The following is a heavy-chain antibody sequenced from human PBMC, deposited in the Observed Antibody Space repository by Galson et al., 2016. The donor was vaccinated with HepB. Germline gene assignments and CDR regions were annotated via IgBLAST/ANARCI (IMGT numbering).Heavy chain of an antibody. J-gene: IGHJ4*02. V-gene: IGHV3-7*01. D-gene: IGHD3-10*01. Sequence: SLRLSCAASGFTFNAHWMYWVRQAPGKGLEWVANIRGDGIVSYYAESVRGRFTISRDNAKNSLYLQMNGLRVDETAVYYCSREMTGGYFDWGQGTLVTVSS. CDR2: IRGDGIVS. CDR1: GFTFNAHW. CDR3: SREMTGGYFD.